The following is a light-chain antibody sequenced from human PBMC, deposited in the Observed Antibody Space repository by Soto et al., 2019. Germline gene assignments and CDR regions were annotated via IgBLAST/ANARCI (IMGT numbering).Light chain of an antibody. CDR1: QSIASSY. J-gene: IGKJ2*01. V-gene: IGKV3-20*01. CDR2: RTF. CDR3: HQYGNTPYT. Sequence: EIVLTQSPGTLSLSPGERATLSCRASQSIASSYLAWYQQKPGQPPRLLLYRTFNRATGIPDRFSGSGSGTDFTLTISRLEPEDSAVYYCHQYGNTPYTFGQGTRLEIK.